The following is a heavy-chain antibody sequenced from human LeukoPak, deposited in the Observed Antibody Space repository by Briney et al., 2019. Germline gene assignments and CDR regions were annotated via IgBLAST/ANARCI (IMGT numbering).Heavy chain of an antibody. V-gene: IGHV3-48*03. D-gene: IGHD5-18*01. Sequence: GRSLRLSCAASGFTFSSYAMHWVRQAPGKGLEWVSYISSSGSTIYYADSVKGRFTISRDNAKNSLYLQMSSLRAEDTAVYYCARDRSYGSFNYWGQGTLVTVSS. CDR3: ARDRSYGSFNY. J-gene: IGHJ4*02. CDR1: GFTFSSYA. CDR2: ISSSGSTI.